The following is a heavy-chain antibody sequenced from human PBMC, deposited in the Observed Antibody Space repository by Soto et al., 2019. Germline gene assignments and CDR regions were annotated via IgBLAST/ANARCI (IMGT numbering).Heavy chain of an antibody. V-gene: IGHV3-30*18. J-gene: IGHJ4*02. D-gene: IGHD6-13*01. Sequence: QVQLVESGGGVVQPGTSLRLSCAASGFTFSNYGMHWVRQAPGKGLDCVASISSDGSSKYYADSVKGRFTISRDNSKNTLNLEMNSLRVEDTAVYYCAKVVDQQLVRCGLDCWGQGTLVTVSS. CDR2: ISSDGSSK. CDR1: GFTFSNYG. CDR3: AKVVDQQLVRCGLDC.